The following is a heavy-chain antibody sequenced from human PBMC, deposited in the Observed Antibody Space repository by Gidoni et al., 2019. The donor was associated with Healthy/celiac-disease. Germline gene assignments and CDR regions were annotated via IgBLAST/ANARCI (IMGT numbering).Heavy chain of an antibody. D-gene: IGHD4-17*01. CDR3: ARDNDYGDYVLYYFDY. CDR1: GGSISSYY. J-gene: IGHJ4*02. V-gene: IGHV4-4*07. Sequence: QVQLQASGPGLVKPSETLSLTCTVSGGSISSYYWSWIRQPAGKGLEWIGRIYTSGSTNYNPSLKSRVTMSVDTSKNQFSLKLSSVTAADTAVYYCARDNDYGDYVLYYFDYWGQGTLVTVSS. CDR2: IYTSGST.